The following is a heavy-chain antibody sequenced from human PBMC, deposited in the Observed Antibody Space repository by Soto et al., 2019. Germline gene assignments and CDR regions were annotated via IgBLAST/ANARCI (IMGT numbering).Heavy chain of an antibody. V-gene: IGHV3-23*01. CDR2: ISGSGGST. CDR1: GFTFSSYA. CDR3: AKDRSLWFGELFKTHYGMDV. J-gene: IGHJ6*02. D-gene: IGHD3-10*01. Sequence: GGSLRLSCAASGFTFSSYAMSWVRQAPGKGLEWVSAISGSGGSTYYADSVKGRFTTSRDNSKNTLYLQMNSLRAEDTAVYYCAKDRSLWFGELFKTHYGMDVWGQGTTVTAP.